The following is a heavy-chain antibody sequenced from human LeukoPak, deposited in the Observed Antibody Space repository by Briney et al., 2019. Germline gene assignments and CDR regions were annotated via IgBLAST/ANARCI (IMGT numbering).Heavy chain of an antibody. Sequence: GGSLRLSCAASGFTFTSYSMNWVRQAPGKGLEWVANIKQDGSEKYYVDSVKGRFAISRDNAKNSLYLQMNSLRAEDTAVYYCARYYGDYYYYYGMDVWGQGTTVTVSS. J-gene: IGHJ6*02. CDR2: IKQDGSEK. V-gene: IGHV3-7*01. CDR3: ARYYGDYYYYYGMDV. D-gene: IGHD4-17*01. CDR1: GFTFTSYS.